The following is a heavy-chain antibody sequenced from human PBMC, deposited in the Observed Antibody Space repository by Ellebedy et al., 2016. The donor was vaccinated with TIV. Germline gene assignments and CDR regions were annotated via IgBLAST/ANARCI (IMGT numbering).Heavy chain of an antibody. CDR1: GFTVASCF. CDR3: ARDPRGGGDYGDNWFDP. CDR2: IYHDGGT. J-gene: IGHJ5*02. Sequence: GESLKISCVASGFTVASCFMNWVRQAPGQGLEWVPVIYHDGGTNYTDSVQGRFTISRDSSKNTLYLQLNRLRVEDTAVYYCARDPRGGGDYGDNWFDPWGQGTLVTVSS. D-gene: IGHD4-17*01. V-gene: IGHV3-66*01.